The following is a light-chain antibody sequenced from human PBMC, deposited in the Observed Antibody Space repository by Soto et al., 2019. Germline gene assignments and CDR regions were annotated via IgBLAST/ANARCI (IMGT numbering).Light chain of an antibody. CDR3: SSYTSSSPGV. CDR1: SSDVGGYNY. J-gene: IGLJ3*02. V-gene: IGLV2-14*01. Sequence: QSVLTQPASVSGSPGQSITISCTGTSSDVGGYNYVSWYQQHPGKAPKLMIYEVSNRPSGVSNRFSGSKSGNTASLTISGPQAEDEADYYCSSYTSSSPGVFGGGTKLTVL. CDR2: EVS.